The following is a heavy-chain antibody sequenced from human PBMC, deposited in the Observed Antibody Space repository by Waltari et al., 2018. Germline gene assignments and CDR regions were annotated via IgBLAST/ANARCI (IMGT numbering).Heavy chain of an antibody. CDR1: GGPFSGYY. CDR3: ARAEQGGSAVGPDFQH. V-gene: IGHV4-34*01. Sequence: QVHLQQWGAGLLKPSETLSLTCAVNGGPFSGYYWAWLRQPPGKGPEWIGEINRGGNINGNPSLKSRVSMSVDTSENQVFLKRTSVTAADTAVYYWARAEQGGSAVGPDFQHWGQGTLVTVSS. CDR2: INRGGNI. J-gene: IGHJ1*01. D-gene: IGHD1-26*01.